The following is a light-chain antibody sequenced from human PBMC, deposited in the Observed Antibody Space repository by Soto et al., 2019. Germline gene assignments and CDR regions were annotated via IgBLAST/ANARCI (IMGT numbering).Light chain of an antibody. V-gene: IGLV1-44*01. CDR3: ATWDDSLNGQGV. CDR2: SNN. J-gene: IGLJ3*02. CDR1: SSNIGVNA. Sequence: QSVLTQPPSASGTPGQRVIISCSGSSSNIGVNAVSWYQQLPGAAPKLLIYSNNQRPSVVPDRFSGSKSGTSASLAISGLQSEDEADYYCATWDDSLNGQGVFGGGTKVTVL.